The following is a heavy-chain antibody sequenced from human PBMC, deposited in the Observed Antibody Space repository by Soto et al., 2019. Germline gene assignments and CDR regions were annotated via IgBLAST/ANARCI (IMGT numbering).Heavy chain of an antibody. Sequence: GGSLRLSCAASGLTFSTYSMNWVRQAPGKGLEWVSSISGSGNYTHYADFLRGRFTISRDNAKTSLYLQMNSLRAEDTAVYYCAREGINNYNEYYFDSWGQGTVVTVSS. CDR2: ISGSGNYT. D-gene: IGHD4-4*01. V-gene: IGHV3-21*01. J-gene: IGHJ4*02. CDR3: AREGINNYNEYYFDS. CDR1: GLTFSTYS.